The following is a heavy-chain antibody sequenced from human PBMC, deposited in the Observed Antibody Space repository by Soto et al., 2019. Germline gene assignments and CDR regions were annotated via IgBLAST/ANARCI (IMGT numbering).Heavy chain of an antibody. CDR3: ARLGAQEIDP. CDR2: IYHSGST. J-gene: IGHJ5*02. D-gene: IGHD3-16*01. CDR1: GGSISSGGYS. Sequence: SETLSVTCAVSGGSISSGGYSWSWIRQPPGKGLEWIGYIYHSGSTYYNPSLKSRVTISVDRSKNQFSLKLSSVTAADTAVYYCARLGAQEIDPWGQGTLVTVSS. V-gene: IGHV4-30-2*01.